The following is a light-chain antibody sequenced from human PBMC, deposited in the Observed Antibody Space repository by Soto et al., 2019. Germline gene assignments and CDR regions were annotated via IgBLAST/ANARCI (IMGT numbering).Light chain of an antibody. Sequence: QSVLTQPASVSGSPGQSITISCTGTSSDVGGYNYVSWYQQHPGKAPKLMIYGVSNRPSGVSNRFSGSKSGNTASLTVSGLQAEDEADYFCCSHAGDNTYVFGTGTKVTVL. V-gene: IGLV2-14*01. CDR3: CSHAGDNTYV. CDR2: GVS. J-gene: IGLJ1*01. CDR1: SSDVGGYNY.